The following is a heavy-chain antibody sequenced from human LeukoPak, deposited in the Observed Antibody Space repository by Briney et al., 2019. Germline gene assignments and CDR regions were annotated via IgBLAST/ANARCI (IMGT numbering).Heavy chain of an antibody. V-gene: IGHV3-33*01. Sequence: GGPLRLSCAASGFTFSSYGMHWVRQAPGKGLEGVAVIWYDGSNKYYADSVKGRLTISRDNSKNTLYLQMNSLRAEDTAVYYCARGPGGIAAAGTDYWGQGTLVTVSS. D-gene: IGHD6-13*01. J-gene: IGHJ4*02. CDR3: ARGPGGIAAAGTDY. CDR1: GFTFSSYG. CDR2: IWYDGSNK.